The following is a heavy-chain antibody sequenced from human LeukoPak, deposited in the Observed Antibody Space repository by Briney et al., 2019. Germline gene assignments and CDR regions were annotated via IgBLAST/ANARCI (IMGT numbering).Heavy chain of an antibody. J-gene: IGHJ6*03. Sequence: SETLSLTCTVSGGSTSSSSYYWGWIRQPPGKGLEWIGSIYYSGSTYYNPSLKSRVTISVDTSKNQFSLKLSSVTAADTAVYYCARDQVGDSGWSRYYYYYYMDVWGKGTTVTVSS. V-gene: IGHV4-39*07. CDR3: ARDQVGDSGWSRYYYYYYMDV. D-gene: IGHD6-19*01. CDR1: GGSTSSSSYY. CDR2: IYYSGST.